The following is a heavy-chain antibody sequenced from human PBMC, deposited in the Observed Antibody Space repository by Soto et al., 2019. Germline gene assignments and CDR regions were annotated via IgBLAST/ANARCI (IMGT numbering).Heavy chain of an antibody. V-gene: IGHV1-69*01. CDR2: IIPTFGTA. J-gene: IGHJ6*02. Sequence: QVQLVQSGAEVKKPGSSVKVSCKASGGTFSSYVISWVRQAPGQGLEWMGGIIPTFGTANYAQKFQGRVTITADESTSTAYMELSSLRSEDTAVYYCASRRATLRGHYYSYGMDVWGQGTTVTVSS. CDR3: ASRRATLRGHYYSYGMDV. D-gene: IGHD1-26*01. CDR1: GGTFSSYV.